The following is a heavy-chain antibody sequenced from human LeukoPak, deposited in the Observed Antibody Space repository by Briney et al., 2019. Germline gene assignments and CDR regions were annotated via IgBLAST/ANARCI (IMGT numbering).Heavy chain of an antibody. V-gene: IGHV3-30*04. D-gene: IGHD2-2*01. CDR1: GFTFSSYA. Sequence: PGRSLRLSCAASGFTFSSYAMHWVRQAPGKGREWGAVISYDGSNKYYADSVKGRFTISRDNSKNTLYLQMNSLRAEDTAVYYCARDVGAYCSSTSCFTKDWGQGTLVTVSS. J-gene: IGHJ4*02. CDR3: ARDVGAYCSSTSCFTKD. CDR2: ISYDGSNK.